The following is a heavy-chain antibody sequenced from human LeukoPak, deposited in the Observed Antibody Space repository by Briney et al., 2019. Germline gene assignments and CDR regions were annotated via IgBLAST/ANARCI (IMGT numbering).Heavy chain of an antibody. CDR3: ARVGTYGSGTNDAFDI. V-gene: IGHV1-69*04. J-gene: IGHJ3*02. Sequence: GASVKVSCKASNYTFTSYGISWVRQAPGQGLEWMGRIIPILGIANYAQKFQGRVTITADKSTSTAYMELSSLRSEDTAVYYCARVGTYGSGTNDAFDIWGQGTKVTVSS. D-gene: IGHD3-10*01. CDR1: NYTFTSYG. CDR2: IIPILGIA.